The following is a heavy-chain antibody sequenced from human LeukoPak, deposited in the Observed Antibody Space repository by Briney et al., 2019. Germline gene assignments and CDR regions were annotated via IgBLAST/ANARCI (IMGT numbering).Heavy chain of an antibody. Sequence: GRSLRLSCAASGFTFTSYGMHWVRQAPGKGLEWVAVISYDGSNKYYADSVKGRFTISRDNSKNTLYLQMNSLRAEDTAVYYCAKDQYSSSWYYFDYWGQGTLVTVSS. V-gene: IGHV3-30*18. CDR1: GFTFTSYG. CDR2: ISYDGSNK. D-gene: IGHD6-13*01. CDR3: AKDQYSSSWYYFDY. J-gene: IGHJ4*02.